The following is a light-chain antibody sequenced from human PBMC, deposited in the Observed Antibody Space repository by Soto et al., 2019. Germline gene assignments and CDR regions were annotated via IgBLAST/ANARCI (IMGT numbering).Light chain of an antibody. CDR2: GAS. V-gene: IGKV1-6*01. CDR1: QDIRNE. CDR3: LQDRNYPRT. J-gene: IGKJ1*01. Sequence: AIQMTQSPSSLSASVGDRVTITCRASQDIRNELGWYQQRPGKAPKALIYGASNLQSGVPSRFSGSGFGTDFTLTISSLQPEDFATYYCLQDRNYPRTFGQGTKLESK.